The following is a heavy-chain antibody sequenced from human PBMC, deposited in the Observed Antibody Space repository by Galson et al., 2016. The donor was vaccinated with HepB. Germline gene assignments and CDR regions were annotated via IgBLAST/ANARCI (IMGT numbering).Heavy chain of an antibody. V-gene: IGHV3-9*01. Sequence: SLRLSCAASGFTFDDYAMHWVRQAPGKGLEWVSGISWHSGSIVYADSVKGRFTISRDNAKNSLFLQMNSLRTEDTAFYYCAKEIEPGHGDYVSGNAFDLWGQGALVTVSS. D-gene: IGHD4-17*01. CDR3: AKEIEPGHGDYVSGNAFDL. CDR2: ISWHSGSI. CDR1: GFTFDDYA. J-gene: IGHJ3*01.